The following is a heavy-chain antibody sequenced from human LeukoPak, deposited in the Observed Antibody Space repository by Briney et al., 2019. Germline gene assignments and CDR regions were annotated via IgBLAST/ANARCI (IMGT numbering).Heavy chain of an antibody. J-gene: IGHJ1*01. V-gene: IGHV3-53*04. D-gene: IGHD4-17*01. Sequence: GGSLRLSCAASGFTVSSNYMSWVRQAPGEGLEWVSDIYSGGTTYYADSVKGRFTISRHNSKNTLYLQMNSLRAEDTAVYYCARGTNYGDYVEYFQHWGQGTRVTVSS. CDR1: GFTVSSNY. CDR3: ARGTNYGDYVEYFQH. CDR2: IYSGGTT.